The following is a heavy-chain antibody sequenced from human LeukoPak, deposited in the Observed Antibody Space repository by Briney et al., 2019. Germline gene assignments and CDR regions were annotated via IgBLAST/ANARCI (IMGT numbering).Heavy chain of an antibody. J-gene: IGHJ4*02. CDR2: IYYSGST. D-gene: IGHD3-3*01. CDR1: GGSISSSSYY. CDR3: ARHRRFGVVIIDY. V-gene: IGHV4-39*01. Sequence: SETLSLTCTVSGGSISSSSYYWGWIRQPPGKGLEWIGSIYYSGSTYYNPSLKSRVTISVDTSKNQFSLKLSSVTVADTAVYYCARHRRFGVVIIDYWGQGTLVTVSS.